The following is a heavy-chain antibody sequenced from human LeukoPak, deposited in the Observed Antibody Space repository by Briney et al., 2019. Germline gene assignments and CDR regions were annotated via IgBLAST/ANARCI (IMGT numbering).Heavy chain of an antibody. CDR2: ISSSSSYI. V-gene: IGHV3-21*01. D-gene: IGHD5-24*01. CDR3: ARSQTRWLQSTY. J-gene: IGHJ4*02. CDR1: GFTFSSYS. Sequence: PGGSLRLFCAASGFTFSSYSMNWVRQAPGKGLECVSSISSSSSYIYYADSVKGRFTISRDNAKNSLYLQMNSLRAEDTAVYYCARSQTRWLQSTYWGQGTLVTVSS.